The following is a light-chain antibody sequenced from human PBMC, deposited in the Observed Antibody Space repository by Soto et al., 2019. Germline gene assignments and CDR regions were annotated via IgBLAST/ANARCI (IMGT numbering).Light chain of an antibody. Sequence: QSALTQPASVSGSPGQSITISCTGTSDNYVSWYQQHPGKVPKLMIYGVTNRPSGVSDRFSGSKSGNTASLTISGLQTEDEADYYCSSYTKSRTLLFGAGTKVTVL. CDR3: SSYTKSRTLL. J-gene: IGLJ1*01. CDR1: SDNY. CDR2: GVT. V-gene: IGLV2-14*01.